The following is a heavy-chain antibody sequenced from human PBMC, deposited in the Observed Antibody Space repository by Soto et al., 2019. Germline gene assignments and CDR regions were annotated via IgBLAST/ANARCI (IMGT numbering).Heavy chain of an antibody. V-gene: IGHV1-69*02. Sequence: QVQLVQSGAEVKRPGSSVKVSCKASGDTFNFYSINWVRQAPGLGLEWMGRVNPIVSMSNYAQKFQGRVTXTXDXXTSTAYMELSSLRSEDTAIYYCASSYGSGYRAFDYWGQGALVTVPS. CDR3: ASSYGSGYRAFDY. CDR2: VNPIVSMS. CDR1: GDTFNFYS. D-gene: IGHD3-10*01. J-gene: IGHJ4*02.